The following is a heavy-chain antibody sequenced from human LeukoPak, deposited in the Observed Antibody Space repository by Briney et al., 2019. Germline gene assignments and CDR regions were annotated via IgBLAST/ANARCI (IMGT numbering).Heavy chain of an antibody. V-gene: IGHV4-59*12. CDR3: ARGGRHPLDV. J-gene: IGHJ6*02. Sequence: PSETLSLTCTVSGGSISSYYWSWIRQPPGKGLEWIGYIYYSGTTNYNPSLKSRVTMSVDTSKNQFSLKLSSVTAADTAVYYCARGGRHPLDVWGQGTTVTVSS. CDR1: GGSISSYY. CDR2: IYYSGTT.